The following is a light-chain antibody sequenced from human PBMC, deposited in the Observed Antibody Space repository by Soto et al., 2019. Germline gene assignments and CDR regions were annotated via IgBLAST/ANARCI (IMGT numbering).Light chain of an antibody. CDR2: GNS. V-gene: IGLV1-40*01. J-gene: IGLJ1*01. Sequence: QSVLTQPPSVSGAPGQRVSISCTGSSSNIGAGYDVDWYQQIPGTAPKLLIYGNSNRPSGVPDRFSGSKSGTSASLAITGLQAEDEADYYCQSYDNSLSVYVFGTGTKLTVL. CDR3: QSYDNSLSVYV. CDR1: SSNIGAGYD.